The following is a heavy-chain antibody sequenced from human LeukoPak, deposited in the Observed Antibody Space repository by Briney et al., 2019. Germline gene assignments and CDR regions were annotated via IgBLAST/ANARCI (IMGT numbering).Heavy chain of an antibody. J-gene: IGHJ4*02. CDR3: AREGVSTVTSILVVISFDY. Sequence: GGSLRLSCAASGFIFGDYAMHWVREAPGKGLEWVAAIAFDDTDRYYIDSVKGRFTISRDDSKNTLYLQMNSLRPEDTAIYYCAREGVSTVTSILVVISFDYWGQGVLVTVSS. D-gene: IGHD3-22*01. CDR2: IAFDDTDR. CDR1: GFIFGDYA. V-gene: IGHV3-30*04.